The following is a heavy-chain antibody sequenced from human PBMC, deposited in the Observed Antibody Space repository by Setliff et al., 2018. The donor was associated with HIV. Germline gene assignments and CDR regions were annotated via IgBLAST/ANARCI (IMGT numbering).Heavy chain of an antibody. CDR3: AHWIHRWWYFDL. J-gene: IGHJ2*01. V-gene: IGHV2-5*02. CDR2: IYWDDDK. CDR1: GFSLTTSGVG. Sequence: GSGPTLVNPTQTLTLTCTFSGFSLTTSGVGVGWIRQPPGKALEWLALIYWDDDKRYSPSLKSRLTITKDTPKNQVVLTMTNMGPVDTATYYCAHWIHRWWYFDLWGRGSLVTVS. D-gene: IGHD5-18*01.